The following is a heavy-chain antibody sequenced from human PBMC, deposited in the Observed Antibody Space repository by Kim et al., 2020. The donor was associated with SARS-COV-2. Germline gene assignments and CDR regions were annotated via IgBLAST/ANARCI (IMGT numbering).Heavy chain of an antibody. D-gene: IGHD2-21*02. CDR3: AFTDCGGDCFVGYYYYAMDV. Sequence: SVKVSCKASGGTFNPYGFSWVRQAPGQGLEWMGGTIPLIGKPDYAQNFEGRVTITADESTSTVYMELSSLRSEDTALYFCAFTDCGGDCFVGYYYYAMDVWGQGTAVTVSS. J-gene: IGHJ6*02. V-gene: IGHV1-69*13. CDR1: GGTFNPYG. CDR2: TIPLIGKP.